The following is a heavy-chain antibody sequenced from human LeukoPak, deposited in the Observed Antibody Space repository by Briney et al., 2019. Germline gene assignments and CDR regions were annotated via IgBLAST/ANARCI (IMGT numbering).Heavy chain of an antibody. J-gene: IGHJ4*02. V-gene: IGHV3-21*01. Sequence: GGSLRLSCAASGFTFNSYSMNWVRQAPGKGLEWVSSITGSGSPRYYADSVRGRFTISRDNTKNSLYLQMDSLAVDDTAVYYCARSLVNSPLHYWGQGTLVSVSS. CDR1: GFTFNSYS. D-gene: IGHD3-22*01. CDR2: ITGSGSPR. CDR3: ARSLVNSPLHY.